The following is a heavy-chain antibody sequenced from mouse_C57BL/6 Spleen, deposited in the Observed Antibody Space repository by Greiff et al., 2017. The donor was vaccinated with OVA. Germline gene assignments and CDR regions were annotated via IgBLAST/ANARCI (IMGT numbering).Heavy chain of an antibody. D-gene: IGHD1-1*01. CDR3: ARGEDYYGSYYFDY. CDR1: GFTFSSYG. Sequence: KVVESGGDLVKPGGSLKLSCAASGFTFSSYGMSWVRQTPDKRLEWVATISSGGSYTYYPDSVKGRFTISRDNAKNTLYLQMSSLKSEDTAMYYCARGEDYYGSYYFDYWGQGTTLTVSS. V-gene: IGHV5-6*02. J-gene: IGHJ2*01. CDR2: ISSGGSYT.